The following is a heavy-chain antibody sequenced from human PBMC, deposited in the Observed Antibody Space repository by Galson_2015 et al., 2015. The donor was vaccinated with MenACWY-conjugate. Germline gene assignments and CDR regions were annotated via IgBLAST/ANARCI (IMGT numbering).Heavy chain of an antibody. D-gene: IGHD1-1*01. J-gene: IGHJ4*02. CDR2: INRDGGGT. CDR3: ARIIHDGLDY. CDR1: GFTFDSYR. Sequence: LRLSCAASGFTFDSYRMSWVRQAPGKGLEWVTNINRDGGGTYYASSVKGRFAISKDNAENSLYLQMNSLRAEDTAIYYCARIIHDGLDYWGQGTLVTVSS. V-gene: IGHV3-7*01.